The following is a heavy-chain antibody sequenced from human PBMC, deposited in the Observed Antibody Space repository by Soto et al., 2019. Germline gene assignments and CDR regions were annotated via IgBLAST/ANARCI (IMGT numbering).Heavy chain of an antibody. D-gene: IGHD3-22*01. J-gene: IGHJ4*02. CDR3: ARVKGDYYDSSGYYYNVEYFDY. V-gene: IGHV4-30-4*01. Sequence: SETLSLTCTVSGGSISSGDYYWSWIRQPPGKGLEWIGYIYYSGSTYYNPSPKSRVTISVDTSKNQFSLKLSSVTAADTAVYYCARVKGDYYDSSGYYYNVEYFDYWGQGTLVTSPQ. CDR2: IYYSGST. CDR1: GGSISSGDYY.